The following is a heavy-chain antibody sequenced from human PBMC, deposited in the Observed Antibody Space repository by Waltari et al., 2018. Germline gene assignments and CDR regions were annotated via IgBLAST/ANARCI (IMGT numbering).Heavy chain of an antibody. Sequence: EVQLVESGGGLVKPGGSLSLPCAASGFTFSRHSMNWVRQAPGKGLEWVSSISSSSSYIYYADSVKGRFTISRDNAKNSLYLQMNSLRAEDTAVYYCARVGYSSGNDYWGQGTLVTVSS. CDR2: ISSSSSYI. V-gene: IGHV3-21*01. D-gene: IGHD6-19*01. CDR3: ARVGYSSGNDY. CDR1: GFTFSRHS. J-gene: IGHJ4*02.